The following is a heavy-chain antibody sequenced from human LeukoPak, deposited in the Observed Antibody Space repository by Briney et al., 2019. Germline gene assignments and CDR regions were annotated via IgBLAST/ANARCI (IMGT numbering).Heavy chain of an antibody. CDR1: GYTFTGYY. CDR2: MNPKSGNT. CDR3: ARGTDGYLN. Sequence: ASVKVSCKASGYTFTGYYINWVRQATGQGLEWMGLMNPKSGNTGYAQKFQGRVTITRNTSISTAYMELSSLRSEDTAVYYCARGTDGYLNWGQGTLVTVSS. D-gene: IGHD6-13*01. J-gene: IGHJ4*02. V-gene: IGHV1-8*03.